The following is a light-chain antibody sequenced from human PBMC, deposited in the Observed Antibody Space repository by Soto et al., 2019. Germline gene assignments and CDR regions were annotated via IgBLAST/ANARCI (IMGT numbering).Light chain of an antibody. Sequence: QSVLTQPASVSGSPGQSITISCTGTSSDVGGYNYVSSYQQHPGKAPKLMIYEVSTRPSGVSNRVSGSKSSNPASLTISGLQTETVADYSCSSYTSSSTWVFGGGTKLTVL. J-gene: IGLJ3*02. V-gene: IGLV2-14*01. CDR1: SSDVGGYNY. CDR3: SSYTSSSTWV. CDR2: EVS.